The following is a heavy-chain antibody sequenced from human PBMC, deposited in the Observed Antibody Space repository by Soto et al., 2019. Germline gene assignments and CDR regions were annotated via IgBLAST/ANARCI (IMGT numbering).Heavy chain of an antibody. CDR2: IYYSGST. V-gene: IGHV4-39*01. J-gene: IGHJ4*02. CDR1: GGSISSSSYY. CDR3: AKGTGTTENFDY. Sequence: PSETLSLTCTVSGGSISSSSYYWGWIRQPPGKGLEWIGSIYYSGSTYYNPSLKSRVTISVDTSKNQFSLKLSSVTAADTAVYYCAKGTGTTENFDYWGQGTLVTVSS. D-gene: IGHD1-1*01.